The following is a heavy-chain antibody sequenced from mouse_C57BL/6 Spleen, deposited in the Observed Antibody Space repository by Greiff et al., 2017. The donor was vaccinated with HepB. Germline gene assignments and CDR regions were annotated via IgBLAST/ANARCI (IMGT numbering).Heavy chain of an antibody. Sequence: VQLQQSGPELVKPGASVKLFCKDSGYTFTSYDINWVKQRPGQGLEWIGWIYSRDGSTKYNEKFKGKVTFTVDTSSSTAYMELHSLTSEDSAVYFCAENYGNYGYWYFDVWGTGTTVTVSS. CDR1: GYTFTSYD. V-gene: IGHV1-85*01. CDR3: AENYGNYGYWYFDV. J-gene: IGHJ1*03. CDR2: IYSRDGST. D-gene: IGHD2-1*01.